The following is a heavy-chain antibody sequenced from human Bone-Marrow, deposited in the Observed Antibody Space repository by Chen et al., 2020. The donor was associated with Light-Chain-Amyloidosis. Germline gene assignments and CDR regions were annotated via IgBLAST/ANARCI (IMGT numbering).Heavy chain of an antibody. J-gene: IGHJ6*02. CDR3: ARASPDRNVLLWFGGYGMDV. V-gene: IGHV3-21*01. D-gene: IGHD3-10*01. CDR1: GFTFSSYS. Sequence: EVQLVESGGGLVKPGGSLRLSCAASGFTFSSYSMNWVRQAPGKGLEWVSSISSSSSYIYYADSVKGRFTISRDNAKNSLYLQMNSLRAEDTAVYYCARASPDRNVLLWFGGYGMDVWGQGTTVTVSS. CDR2: ISSSSSYI.